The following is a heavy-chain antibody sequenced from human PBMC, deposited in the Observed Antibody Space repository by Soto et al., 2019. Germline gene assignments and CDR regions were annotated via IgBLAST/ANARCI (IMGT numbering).Heavy chain of an antibody. CDR2: VYYSGST. CDR3: ARGGNCIVSSFPSGSHYGMDV. Sequence: SETLSLTCTVSGDSISGFYWTWIRQPAGKGLEWIGYVYYSGSTTYNPSLKSRVTISVDTSNTQFSLRLSSVTAADTAVYYCARGGNCIVSSFPSGSHYGMDVWGQGTTVTVPS. CDR1: GDSISGFY. J-gene: IGHJ6*02. D-gene: IGHD2-15*01. V-gene: IGHV4-59*12.